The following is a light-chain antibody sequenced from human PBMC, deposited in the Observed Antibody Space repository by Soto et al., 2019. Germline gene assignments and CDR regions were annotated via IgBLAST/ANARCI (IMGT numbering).Light chain of an antibody. CDR1: NSDVGGYNY. CDR2: EVS. V-gene: IGLV2-8*01. J-gene: IGLJ1*01. Sequence: QSALTQPPSASGAPGQSLTISCTGTNSDVGGYNYVSWYQQHPGKAPKLLIYEVSKRPSGVPDRFSGSKSGDTASLTVSGLQAEDEADYYCCSYGGSDYFLYVFGSGTKLTVL. CDR3: CSYGGSDYFLYV.